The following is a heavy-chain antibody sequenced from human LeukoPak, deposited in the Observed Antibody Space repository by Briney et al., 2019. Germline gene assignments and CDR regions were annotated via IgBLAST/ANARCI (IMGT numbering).Heavy chain of an antibody. V-gene: IGHV1-3*04. J-gene: IGHJ4*02. CDR3: ARDSGAFDY. Sequence: ASVKVSCTASGYSFTNYLIHWMRQAPGQSLQWMGWINTDTNDKKYSQNLQGRVTITRDTSATTAYMELSSLRSEDTAVYYCARDSGAFDYWGQGTPVTVSS. D-gene: IGHD2-15*01. CDR1: GYSFTNYL. CDR2: INTDTNDK.